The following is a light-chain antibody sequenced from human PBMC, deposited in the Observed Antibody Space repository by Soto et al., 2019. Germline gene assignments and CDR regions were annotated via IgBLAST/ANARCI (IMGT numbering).Light chain of an antibody. Sequence: IQMTQSPSTLSASVGDRVTITCRASQSISSWLAWYQQKPGKAPKLLIYDASSLESGVPSRFSGSGSGTEFTLTIRSLQPDDFATYYCQQYNSYSPFGGGNKVDIK. CDR3: QQYNSYSP. CDR1: QSISSW. V-gene: IGKV1-5*01. CDR2: DAS. J-gene: IGKJ4*01.